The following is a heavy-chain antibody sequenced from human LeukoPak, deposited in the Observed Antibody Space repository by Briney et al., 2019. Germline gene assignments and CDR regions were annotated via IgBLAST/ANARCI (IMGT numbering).Heavy chain of an antibody. D-gene: IGHD3-9*01. CDR3: ARHVRGGYDILTLTPDFDY. J-gene: IGHJ4*02. CDR2: IYYSGST. V-gene: IGHV4-39*01. CDR1: GGSISSSSYY. Sequence: PSEALSLTCTVSGGSISSSSYYWGWIRQPPGTGLEWIGCIYYSGSTYYNPSLKSRVTISVDTSKNQFSLKLSSVTAADTAVYYCARHVRGGYDILTLTPDFDYWGQGTLVTVSS.